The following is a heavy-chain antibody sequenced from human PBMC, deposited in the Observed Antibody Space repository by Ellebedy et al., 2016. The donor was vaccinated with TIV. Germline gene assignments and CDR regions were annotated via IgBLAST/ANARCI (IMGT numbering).Heavy chain of an antibody. CDR1: GYIFTSYY. CDR2: INLSGGST. V-gene: IGHV1-46*03. J-gene: IGHJ3*02. D-gene: IGHD6-13*01. Sequence: ASVKVSCXASGYIFTSYYMHWVRQAPGQGLEWMGIINLSGGSTNYAQKFQGRVTMTRDTSTSTVYMELSSLRSEDTAVYYCAGSDITTAGTDALDIWGQGTMVTVSS. CDR3: AGSDITTAGTDALDI.